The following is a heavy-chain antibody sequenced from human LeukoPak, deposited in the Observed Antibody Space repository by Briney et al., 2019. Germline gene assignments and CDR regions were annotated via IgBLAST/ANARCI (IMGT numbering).Heavy chain of an antibody. CDR1: GFTFSSYG. Sequence: PGGSLRLSCAASGFTFSSYGMHWVRQAPGKGLEWVAFIRNDGGDKYYADSVKGRFTISRDNSKNTLYLQMNSLRAEDTAVYYCAKISTRNCSSTSCYPGGAFDIWGQGTMVTVSS. CDR2: IRNDGGDK. CDR3: AKISTRNCSSTSCYPGGAFDI. D-gene: IGHD2-2*01. J-gene: IGHJ3*02. V-gene: IGHV3-30*02.